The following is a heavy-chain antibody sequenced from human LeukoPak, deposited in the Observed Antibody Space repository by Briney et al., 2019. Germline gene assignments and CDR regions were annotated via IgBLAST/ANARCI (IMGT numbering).Heavy chain of an antibody. CDR3: TRDPRLTDY. V-gene: IGHV3-23*01. Sequence: GGSLRLSCAASGFTFRNYAMIWVRQAPGKGLEWVSGINGGGSSTYYADSVKGRFTVSRDNSNNTLYLQLNSLRDDDTAVYYCTRDPRLTDYWGQGTLVTVSS. J-gene: IGHJ4*02. CDR2: INGGGSST. CDR1: GFTFRNYA.